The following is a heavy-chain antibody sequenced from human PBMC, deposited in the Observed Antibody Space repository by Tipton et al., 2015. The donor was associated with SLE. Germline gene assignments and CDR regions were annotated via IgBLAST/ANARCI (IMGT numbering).Heavy chain of an antibody. Sequence: SLRLSCSASGFTFSSYAMSWVRQAPGKGLEWVSAISGSGGSTYYADSVKGRFTISRDNSKNTLYLQMNSLRAEDTAVYYCAKIPLSTKATGDYWGQGTLVTVSS. D-gene: IGHD3-16*02. CDR3: AKIPLSTKATGDY. CDR2: ISGSGGST. V-gene: IGHV3-23*01. J-gene: IGHJ4*02. CDR1: GFTFSSYA.